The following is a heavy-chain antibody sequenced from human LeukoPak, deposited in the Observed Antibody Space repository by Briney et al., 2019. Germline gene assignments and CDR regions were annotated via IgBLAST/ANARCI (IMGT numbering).Heavy chain of an antibody. CDR1: GFTFSSYR. J-gene: IGHJ4*02. CDR2: ISSSSRYI. D-gene: IGHD3-10*01. CDR3: ARPFRGVIYPFDY. V-gene: IGHV3-21*04. Sequence: PGGTLSLSCAASGFTFSSYRMNWVRQSAGKGLEWVSCISSSSRYIYYADSVKGRFTISRAYANNSLNLPINSPIAQPTARHYIARPFRGVIYPFDYWGEGNLVTVSS.